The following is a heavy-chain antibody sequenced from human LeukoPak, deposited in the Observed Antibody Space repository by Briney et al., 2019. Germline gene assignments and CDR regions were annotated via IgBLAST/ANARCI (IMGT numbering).Heavy chain of an antibody. CDR3: AKAGVRYSDSSALYAFDF. CDR2: SGST. J-gene: IGHJ3*01. D-gene: IGHD3-22*01. V-gene: IGHV4-39*01. Sequence: SETLSLTCTVSGGSISSASYFWGWIRQPPGKGLEWNSGSTYYSASLKSRVTMSGDTSRNQFSLRLSSVNAADTAVYYCAKAGVRYSDSSALYAFDFWGPGTMVTVSS. CDR1: GGSISSASYF.